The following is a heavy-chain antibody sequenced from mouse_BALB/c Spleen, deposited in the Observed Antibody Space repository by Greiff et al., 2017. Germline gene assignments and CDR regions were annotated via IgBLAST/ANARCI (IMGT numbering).Heavy chain of an antibody. V-gene: IGHV1-69*02. CDR1: GYTFTSYW. Sequence: QVQLQQPGAELVKPGAPVKLSCKASGYTFTSYWMNWVKQRPGRGLEWIGRIDPSDSETHYNQKFTDKAKLTVDKSSSTAYIQLSSLTSEDSAVYYCARGVAPDYWGQGTTLTVSS. J-gene: IGHJ2*01. D-gene: IGHD1-3*01. CDR2: IDPSDSET. CDR3: ARGVAPDY.